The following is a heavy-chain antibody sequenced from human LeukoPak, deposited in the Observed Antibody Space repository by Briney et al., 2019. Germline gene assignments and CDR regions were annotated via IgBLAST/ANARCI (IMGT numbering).Heavy chain of an antibody. CDR1: GFTFSSYS. CDR2: ISSSSSYI. Sequence: GGSLRLSCAASGFTFSSYSMNWVRQAPGKGLEWVSSISSSSSYIDYADSVKGRFTISRDNAKNSLYLQMNSLRAEDTAVYYCARDEGLRAAADWGQGTLVTVSS. CDR3: ARDEGLRAAAD. J-gene: IGHJ4*02. V-gene: IGHV3-21*01. D-gene: IGHD6-13*01.